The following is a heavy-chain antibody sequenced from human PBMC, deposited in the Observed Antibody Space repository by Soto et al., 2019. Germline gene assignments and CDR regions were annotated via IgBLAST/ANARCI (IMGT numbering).Heavy chain of an antibody. CDR3: ARGYGGNSAGFDY. D-gene: IGHD4-17*01. CDR2: ISYDGSDK. CDR1: GFAFRSYG. J-gene: IGHJ4*02. Sequence: QVQLVESGGGVVQPGRSLRLSCAASGFAFRSYGIHWVRQAPGKGLEWVALISYDGSDKCYTDSVKGRFTISRDNSKNTLFLQINRLRAEDKAVYYWARGYGGNSAGFDYWGQGDMETVSS. V-gene: IGHV3-33*01.